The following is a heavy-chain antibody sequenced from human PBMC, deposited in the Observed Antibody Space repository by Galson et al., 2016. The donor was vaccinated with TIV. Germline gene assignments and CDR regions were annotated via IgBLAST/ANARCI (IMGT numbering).Heavy chain of an antibody. Sequence: CAASGFTFSNFWMHWVRQVPGKGLVWVSRIKTDGSRTDYVDSVKGRFTISRDNANNIVYLQMSSLRVEDTAVYYCARDPFFGSGSYYSVLWYFDYWGQGTQVTVAS. V-gene: IGHV3-74*01. J-gene: IGHJ4*02. CDR1: GFTFSNFW. CDR2: IKTDGSRT. CDR3: ARDPFFGSGSYYSVLWYFDY. D-gene: IGHD3-10*01.